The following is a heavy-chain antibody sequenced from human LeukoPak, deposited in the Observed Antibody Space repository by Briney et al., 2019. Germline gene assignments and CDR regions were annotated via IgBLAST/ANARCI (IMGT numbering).Heavy chain of an antibody. CDR2: IWYDGSSR. Sequence: GGSLRLSCAASGFTFSSYGMHWVRQAPGKGLEWVAVIWYDGSSRYYADSVKGRFTISRDNPKNMFYLQMNSLRAEDTAVYYCAKDRLAFGGQQLVDYWGQGTLVTVSS. J-gene: IGHJ4*02. CDR1: GFTFSSYG. V-gene: IGHV3-33*03. CDR3: AKDRLAFGGQQLVDY. D-gene: IGHD6-13*01.